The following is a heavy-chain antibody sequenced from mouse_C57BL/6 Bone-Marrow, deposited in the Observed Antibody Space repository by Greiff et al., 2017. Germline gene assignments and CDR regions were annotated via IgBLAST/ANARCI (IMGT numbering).Heavy chain of an antibody. CDR3: ARDDGNYLAWVAY. V-gene: IGHV3-6*01. Sequence: EVQLVESGPGLVKPSQSLSLTCSVTGYSITSGYYWNWIRQFPGNKLEWMGYISYDGSNNYNPSLKNRTSITRDTSKNQFFLKLNSVTTEDTAAYYCARDDGNYLAWVAYWGQGTLVTVSA. J-gene: IGHJ3*01. CDR1: GYSITSGYY. D-gene: IGHD2-1*01. CDR2: ISYDGSN.